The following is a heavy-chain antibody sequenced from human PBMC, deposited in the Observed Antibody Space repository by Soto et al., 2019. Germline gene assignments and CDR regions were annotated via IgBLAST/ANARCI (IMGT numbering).Heavy chain of an antibody. CDR2: IYYSGST. D-gene: IGHD6-19*01. CDR3: ARGLSSSGWDVGYYFDY. CDR1: GGSISSSSYY. Sequence: TSETLSLTCTVSGGSISSSSYYWGWIRQPPGKGLEWIGSIYYSGSTYYNPSLKSRVTISVDTSKNQFSLKLSSVTAADTAVYYCARGLSSSGWDVGYYFDYWGQGTLVTVSS. V-gene: IGHV4-39*01. J-gene: IGHJ4*02.